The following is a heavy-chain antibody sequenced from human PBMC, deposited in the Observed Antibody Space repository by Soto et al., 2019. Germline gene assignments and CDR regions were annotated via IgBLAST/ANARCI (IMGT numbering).Heavy chain of an antibody. D-gene: IGHD3-10*01. V-gene: IGHV3-23*01. CDR3: EKKMGSGSYPMDV. J-gene: IGHJ6*02. CDR2: ISVSGGST. CDR1: GFTFSSYA. Sequence: AGGSLRLSCAVSGFTFSSYAMRWVRQAPGKGLEWVSGISVSGGSTEYADPVKGRFTISRDNSKNILYLQMNSLRAEDTAVYYCEKKMGSGSYPMDVWGQGTTVTVSS.